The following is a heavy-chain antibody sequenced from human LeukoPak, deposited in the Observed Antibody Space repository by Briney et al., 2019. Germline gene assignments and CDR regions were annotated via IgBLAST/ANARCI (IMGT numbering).Heavy chain of an antibody. D-gene: IGHD3-3*01. CDR2: INHSGST. CDR1: GGSFSGYY. J-gene: IGHJ6*03. CDR3: ARGPYHYDFWSGYYWDYYYYYMDV. V-gene: IGHV4-34*01. Sequence: SETLSLTCAVYGGSFSGYYWSWIRQPPGKGLEWIGEINHSGSTNYNPSLKSRVTTSVDTSKNQFSLKLSSVTAADTAVYYCARGPYHYDFWSGYYWDYYYYYMDVWGKGTTVTVSS.